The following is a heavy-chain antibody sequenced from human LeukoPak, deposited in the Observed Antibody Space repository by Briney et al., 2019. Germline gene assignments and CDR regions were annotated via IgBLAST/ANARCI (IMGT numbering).Heavy chain of an antibody. CDR1: GGSISSYY. V-gene: IGHV4-59*01. J-gene: IGHJ3*02. CDR3: ARGRGYSYVIDAFDI. Sequence: PSETLSLTCTVSGGSISSYYWSWIRQPPGKGLEWIGYIYYSGSTNYNPSLKGRVTISVDTSKNQFSLKLSSVTAADTAVYYCARGRGYSYVIDAFDIWGQGTMVTVSS. D-gene: IGHD5-18*01. CDR2: IYYSGST.